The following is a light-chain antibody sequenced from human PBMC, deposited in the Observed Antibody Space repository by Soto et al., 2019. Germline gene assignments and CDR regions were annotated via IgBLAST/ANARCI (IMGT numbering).Light chain of an antibody. J-gene: IGKJ1*01. CDR1: QSISSW. Sequence: DIQITHAPSTLSASVGDRVTITCRASQSISSWLAWYQQKPGKAPKLLIYKASSLETGVPSRFSGSRSGTEFTLTISSLQPDDFATYYCQQYNSYPWKCGQGNKGDIK. V-gene: IGKV1-5*03. CDR3: QQYNSYPWK. CDR2: KAS.